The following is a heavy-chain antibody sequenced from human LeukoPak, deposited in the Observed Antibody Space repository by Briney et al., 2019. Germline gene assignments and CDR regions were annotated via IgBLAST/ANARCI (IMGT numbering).Heavy chain of an antibody. V-gene: IGHV3-30*04. CDR3: ARDPFNYYGWGRAFDAFDI. J-gene: IGHJ3*02. Sequence: GRSLRLSCAASGFTFSSYAMNWVRQAPGKGLEWVAVISYDGSNKYYADSVKGRFTISRDNSKNTLYLQMNSLRAEDTAVYYCARDPFNYYGWGRAFDAFDIWGQGTMVAVSS. D-gene: IGHD3-10*01. CDR1: GFTFSSYA. CDR2: ISYDGSNK.